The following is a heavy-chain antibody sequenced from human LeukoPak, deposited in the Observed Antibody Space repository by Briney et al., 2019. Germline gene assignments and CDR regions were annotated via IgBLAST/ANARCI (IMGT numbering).Heavy chain of an antibody. J-gene: IGHJ6*02. CDR1: GYSFTSYW. CDR3: ARQGTTVTTRPMDV. V-gene: IGHV5-51*01. CDR2: IYPGDSDT. D-gene: IGHD4-17*01. Sequence: GESLKISCKGSGYSFTSYWIGWVRQTPGKGLGWMGIIYPGDSDTRYSPSFQGQVTISADKSISTACLQGSSLKASDTAIYYCARQGTTVTTRPMDVWGQGTTVTVSS.